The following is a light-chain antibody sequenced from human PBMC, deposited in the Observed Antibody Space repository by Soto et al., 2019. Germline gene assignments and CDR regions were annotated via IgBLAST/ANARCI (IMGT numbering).Light chain of an antibody. J-gene: IGKJ5*01. V-gene: IGKV3-11*01. CDR3: QQRSNWPIT. Sequence: EIVLTPSPGPPSLSPGERATLSCRASQSVSSSYLAWYQQKPGQAPRLLIYDASNRATGIPARFSGSGSGTDFTLTISSLEPEDFAVYYCQQRSNWPITFGQGTRLEIK. CDR2: DAS. CDR1: QSVSSSY.